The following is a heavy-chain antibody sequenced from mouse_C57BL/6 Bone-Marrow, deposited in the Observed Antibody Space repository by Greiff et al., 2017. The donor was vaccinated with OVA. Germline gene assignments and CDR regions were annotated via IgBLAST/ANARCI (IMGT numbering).Heavy chain of an antibody. V-gene: IGHV2-4*01. CDR3: AKRSGSSLYYAMDY. J-gene: IGHJ4*01. CDR2: IWSGGST. CDR1: GFSLTSYG. Sequence: QVQLKQSGPGLVQPSQSLSITCTVSGFSLTSYGVHWVRQPPGKGLEWLGVIWSGGSTDYNAAFISRLSISKDNSKSQVFFKMNSLQADDTAIYYCAKRSGSSLYYAMDYWGQGTSVTVSS. D-gene: IGHD1-1*01.